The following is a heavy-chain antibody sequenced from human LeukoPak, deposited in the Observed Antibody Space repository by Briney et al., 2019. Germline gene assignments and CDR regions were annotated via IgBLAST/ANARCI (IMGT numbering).Heavy chain of an antibody. V-gene: IGHV1-69*04. D-gene: IGHD6-19*01. Sequence: ASVKVSCKASGGVFTTYAISWVRQAPGQGLEWMGRIIPILGIANYAQKFQGRVTITADKSTSTAYMELSSLRSEDTAVYYCARDGSGWYASNYYGMDVWGQGTTVTVSS. CDR1: GGVFTTYA. CDR2: IIPILGIA. CDR3: ARDGSGWYASNYYGMDV. J-gene: IGHJ6*02.